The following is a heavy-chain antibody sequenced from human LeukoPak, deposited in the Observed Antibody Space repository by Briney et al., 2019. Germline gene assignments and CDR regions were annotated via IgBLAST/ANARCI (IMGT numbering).Heavy chain of an antibody. D-gene: IGHD3-22*01. CDR1: GGSFSGYY. V-gene: IGHV4-34*01. CDR2: INHSGST. Sequence: SETLSLTCAVYGGSFSGYYWSWIRQPPGKGLEWIGEINHSGSTNYNPSLKSRVTISVDTSKNQFSLKLSSVTAADTAVYYCARDRAMIVGYYGMDVWGQGTTVTVSS. J-gene: IGHJ6*02. CDR3: ARDRAMIVGYYGMDV.